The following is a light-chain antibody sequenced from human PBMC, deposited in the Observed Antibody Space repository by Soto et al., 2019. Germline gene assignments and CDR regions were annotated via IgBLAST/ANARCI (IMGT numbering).Light chain of an antibody. Sequence: QSALTQPASVSGSPGQSITISCTGTSSDVGGYNYVSWYQQHPGKAPKLMIYDVSNRPSGVSNRFSGSKSGDTASLTISGLQAEDEADYHCSSYTSSSTAVFGGGTKLTVL. CDR2: DVS. V-gene: IGLV2-14*01. J-gene: IGLJ2*01. CDR3: SSYTSSSTAV. CDR1: SSDVGGYNY.